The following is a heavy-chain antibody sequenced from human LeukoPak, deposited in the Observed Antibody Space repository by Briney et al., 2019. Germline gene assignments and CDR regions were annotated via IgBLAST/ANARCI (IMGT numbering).Heavy chain of an antibody. CDR1: AFTFNDYD. V-gene: IGHV3-20*04. Sequence: GGSLRLSCAGSAFTFNDYDMSWVRQAPGKGLEWVSGINWNGRSTGHADSVKGRFTIARDNAKKSLYLQVNRLRAEDKALYYCARVERVYDSSYFDYWGQGTLVTVSS. D-gene: IGHD3-22*01. J-gene: IGHJ4*02. CDR2: INWNGRST. CDR3: ARVERVYDSSYFDY.